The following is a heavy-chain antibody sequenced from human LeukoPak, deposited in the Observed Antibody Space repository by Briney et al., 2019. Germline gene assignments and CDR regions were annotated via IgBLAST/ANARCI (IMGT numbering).Heavy chain of an antibody. CDR1: GFTFSSYT. Sequence: GGTLRLSCAASGFTFSSYTMNWVRQAPGKGLEWVSSITTDSSYIYYADSVKGRFTISRDNAKNSLSLQMNSLRAEDTAVYYCARHRTASDYWGQGTLVTVSS. CDR3: ARHRTASDY. J-gene: IGHJ4*02. V-gene: IGHV3-21*01. D-gene: IGHD3-16*02. CDR2: ITTDSSYI.